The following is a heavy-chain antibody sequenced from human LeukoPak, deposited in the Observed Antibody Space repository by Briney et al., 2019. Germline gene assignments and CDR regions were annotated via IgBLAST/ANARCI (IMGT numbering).Heavy chain of an antibody. D-gene: IGHD6-19*01. CDR3: AKGQGSSGWTRIDY. Sequence: GGSLRLSCAASGFTFDDYAMHWVRQAPGKGLEWVSGISWNSGSIGYADSVKGRSTISRDNAKNSLYLQMNSLRAEDTALYYCAKGQGSSGWTRIDYWGQGTLVTVSS. J-gene: IGHJ4*02. V-gene: IGHV3-9*01. CDR1: GFTFDDYA. CDR2: ISWNSGSI.